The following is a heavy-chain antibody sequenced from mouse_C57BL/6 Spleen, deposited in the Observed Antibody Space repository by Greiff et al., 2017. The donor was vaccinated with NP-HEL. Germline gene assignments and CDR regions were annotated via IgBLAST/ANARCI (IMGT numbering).Heavy chain of an antibody. CDR2: ISYDGSN. Sequence: EVQLQESGPGLVKPSQSLSLTCSVTGYSITSGYYWNWIRQFPGNKLEWMGYISYDGSNNYNPSLKNRISITRDTSKNQFFLKLNSVTTEDTATYYCARERYYGNYFDYWGQGTTLTVSS. D-gene: IGHD2-1*01. CDR1: GYSITSGYY. J-gene: IGHJ2*01. V-gene: IGHV3-6*01. CDR3: ARERYYGNYFDY.